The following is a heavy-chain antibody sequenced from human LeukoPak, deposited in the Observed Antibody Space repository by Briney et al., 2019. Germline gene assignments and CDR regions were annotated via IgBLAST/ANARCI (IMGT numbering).Heavy chain of an antibody. CDR2: IKPDGREK. D-gene: IGHD6-13*01. J-gene: IGHJ4*02. V-gene: IGHV3-7*01. CDR3: TRNTVAAAGDD. CDR1: GFTFSTFW. Sequence: PGGSLRLSCAASGFTFSTFWMTWVRQGPGKGLEWVVNIKPDGREKSYVDSVKGRFTVSRDNAKNSLYLHMNSLRAEDTALYYCTRNTVAAAGDDWGQGTLVTVSS.